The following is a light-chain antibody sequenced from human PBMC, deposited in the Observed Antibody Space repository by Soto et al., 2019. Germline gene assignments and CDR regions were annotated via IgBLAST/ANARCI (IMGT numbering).Light chain of an antibody. CDR2: GAS. CDR1: QSISIS. V-gene: IGKV1-39*01. CDR3: QQTYTTPGIT. J-gene: IGKJ1*01. Sequence: IRITQSPAFWSSPVAVVVTITCRSSQSISISLNWYQLKPGKAPNLLMYGASSLKSGVPTRFSGSGSGTDFTLTISSLQPEDLATYYCQQTYTTPGITIGQGTKVDI.